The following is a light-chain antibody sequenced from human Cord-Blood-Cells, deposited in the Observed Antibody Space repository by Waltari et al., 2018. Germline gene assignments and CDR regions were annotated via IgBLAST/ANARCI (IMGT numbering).Light chain of an antibody. CDR3: AAWDDSLNGPV. CDR2: SNN. J-gene: IGLJ2*01. CDR1: SSNIGRNT. V-gene: IGLV1-44*01. Sequence: QSVLTQPPSASGTPGQRVTISCSGSSSNIGRNTVNWYQQPPGTAPNTLIYSNNQRPSGVPDRFSGSKSGTSASLAISGLQSEDEADYYCAAWDDSLNGPVFGGGTKLTVL.